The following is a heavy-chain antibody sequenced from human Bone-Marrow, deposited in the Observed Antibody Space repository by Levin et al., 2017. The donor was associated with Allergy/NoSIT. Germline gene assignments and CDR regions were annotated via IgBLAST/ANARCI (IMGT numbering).Heavy chain of an antibody. CDR2: IYSGGST. CDR3: ARVPGFS. D-gene: IGHD3-3*01. Sequence: GGSLRLSCAASGFSVSSNYMAWVRQAPGKGLEWVSFIYSGGSTHYTDSVKGRFTIYRDSSENTLYLQMNNLRAEDTAVYFCARVPGFSWGQGTLVTVSS. CDR1: GFSVSSNY. J-gene: IGHJ4*02. V-gene: IGHV3-53*01.